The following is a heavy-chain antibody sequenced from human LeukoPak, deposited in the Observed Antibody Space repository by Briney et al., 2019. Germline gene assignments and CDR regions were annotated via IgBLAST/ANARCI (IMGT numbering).Heavy chain of an antibody. J-gene: IGHJ5*01. CDR2: VYPGDSHT. CDR3: VRTPTCSSGSCYPNWFDS. D-gene: IGHD2-15*01. CDR1: GYNFTSYW. V-gene: IGHV5-51*01. Sequence: GEPLKISCKGSGYNFTSYWIGWVRQMPGKGLDWMAIVYPGDSHTKYNPSFQGQVTISADKSSSTAYLQWISLRASDTAIYYCVRTPTCSSGSCYPNWFDSWGQGTLVTVSS.